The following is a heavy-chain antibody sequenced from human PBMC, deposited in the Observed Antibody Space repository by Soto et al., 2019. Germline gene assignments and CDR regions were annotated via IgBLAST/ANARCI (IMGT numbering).Heavy chain of an antibody. CDR3: ARDFRGDTAMDDAFDI. CDR2: ISYDGSNK. Sequence: GGSLRLSCAASGFTFSSYAMHWVRQAPGKGLEWVAVISYDGSNKYYADSVKGRFTISRDNSKNTLYLQMNSLRAEDTAVYYCARDFRGDTAMDDAFDIWGQGTMVTVSS. D-gene: IGHD5-18*01. CDR1: GFTFSSYA. V-gene: IGHV3-30-3*01. J-gene: IGHJ3*02.